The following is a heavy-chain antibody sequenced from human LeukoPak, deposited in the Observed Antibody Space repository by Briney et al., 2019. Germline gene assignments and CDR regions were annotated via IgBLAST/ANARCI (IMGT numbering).Heavy chain of an antibody. CDR1: GYTFTDYY. D-gene: IGHD6-19*01. CDR2: VDPEDGET. Sequence: GASVKVSCKASGYTFTDYYMHWVQQAPGKGLEWMGLVDPEDGETIYAEKFQGRVTITADTSTDTAYMELSSLRSEDTAVYYCATEEIRQWLVRNDYWGQGTLVTVSS. V-gene: IGHV1-69-2*01. CDR3: ATEEIRQWLVRNDY. J-gene: IGHJ4*02.